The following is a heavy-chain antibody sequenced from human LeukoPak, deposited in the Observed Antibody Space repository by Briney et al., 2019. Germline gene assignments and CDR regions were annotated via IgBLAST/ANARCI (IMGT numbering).Heavy chain of an antibody. J-gene: IGHJ4*02. CDR3: ARARIAAAGTEVFDY. D-gene: IGHD6-13*01. V-gene: IGHV1-69*05. Sequence: SVKVSCKASGYTFTSYGISWVRQAPGQGLEWMGGIIPIFGTANYAQKFQGRVTITTDESTSTAYMELSSLRSEDTAVYYCARARIAAAGTEVFDYWGQGTLVTVSS. CDR2: IIPIFGTA. CDR1: GYTFTSYG.